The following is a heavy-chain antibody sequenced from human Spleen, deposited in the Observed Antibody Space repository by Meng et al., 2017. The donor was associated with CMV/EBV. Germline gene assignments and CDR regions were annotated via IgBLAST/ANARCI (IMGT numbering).Heavy chain of an antibody. V-gene: IGHV5-51*01. J-gene: IGHJ5*02. CDR3: ARQGGRPGWFDP. CDR1: GYRFTDYW. CDR2: IYPADSET. Sequence: GGPLRLSCKASGYRFTDYWIGWVRQMPGKGLEWMGIIYPADSETTYSPSHQGQVTISADTSNTTAYLQWSSLKASDTAMYYCARQGGRPGWFDPWGQGTLVTVSS. D-gene: IGHD7-27*01.